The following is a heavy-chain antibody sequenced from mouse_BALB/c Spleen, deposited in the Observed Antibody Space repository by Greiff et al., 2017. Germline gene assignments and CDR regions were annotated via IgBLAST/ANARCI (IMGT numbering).Heavy chain of an antibody. V-gene: IGHV7-3*02. CDR3: ARSFSWFAY. J-gene: IGHJ3*01. CDR2: IRNKANGYTT. CDR1: GFTFTDYY. Sequence: EVKLMESGGGLVQPGGSLRLSCATSGFTFTDYYMSWVRQPPGKALEWLGFIRNKANGYTTEYSASVKGRFTISRDNSQSILYLQMNTLRAEDSATYYCARSFSWFAYWGQGTLVTVSA.